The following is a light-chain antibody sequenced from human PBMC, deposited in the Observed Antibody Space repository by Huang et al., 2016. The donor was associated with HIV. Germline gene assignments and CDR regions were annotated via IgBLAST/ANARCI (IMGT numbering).Light chain of an antibody. J-gene: IGKJ1*01. CDR1: QSISSH. Sequence: DIQMTQSPSSLSASIGDRVTINCRASQSISSHLNWYQQKPGKAPKLLIYGASKLQTGVPSRFSGSGSGTDFTLAISSLQPEDFATYYCQQSYDARTFGQGTKVEI. V-gene: IGKV1-39*01. CDR2: GAS. CDR3: QQSYDART.